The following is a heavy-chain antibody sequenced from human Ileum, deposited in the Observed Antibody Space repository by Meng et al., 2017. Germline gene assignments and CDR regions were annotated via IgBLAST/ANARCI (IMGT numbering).Heavy chain of an antibody. J-gene: IGHJ4*02. V-gene: IGHV4-39*07. CDR3: GKAPDY. CDR1: GDSFTGGAYY. CDR2: LYYNGNN. Sequence: SETLSLTCTVSGDSFTGGAYYWGWIRQPPGKGLEWIGSLYYNGNNYYNPSLRGRATISIDTSKKQFSLKLNTVTAAETAVYYCGKAPDYWGQGTLVTVSS.